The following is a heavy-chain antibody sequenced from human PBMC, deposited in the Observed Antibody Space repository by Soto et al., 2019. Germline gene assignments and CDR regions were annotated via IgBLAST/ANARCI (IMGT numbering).Heavy chain of an antibody. V-gene: IGHV4-59*01. Sequence: SETLSLTCSVSGDSISSYYWSWIRQPPGKGLEWIGYIYYSGSTNYNPSLKSRVTISLDTSKTQFSLKLSSVTAADAAVYYCARSQWLGGGAFMDVWGQGTTVTVPS. J-gene: IGHJ6*02. CDR1: GDSISSYY. CDR2: IYYSGST. D-gene: IGHD6-19*01. CDR3: ARSQWLGGGAFMDV.